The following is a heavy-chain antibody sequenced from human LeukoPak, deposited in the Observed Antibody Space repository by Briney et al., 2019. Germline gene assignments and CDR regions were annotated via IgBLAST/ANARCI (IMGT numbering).Heavy chain of an antibody. V-gene: IGHV3-23*01. J-gene: IGHJ6*03. CDR2: ISGSGHTT. Sequence: GGSLRLSCAASGFTFTSSAMSWVRQAPGKGLEWVSVISGSGHTTDYADSVKGRFTVSRDNAKNSLYLQMNSLRAEDTAVYYCARVNYGDYGGYYYYYYMDVWGKGTTVTVSS. CDR3: ARVNYGDYGGYYYYYYMDV. D-gene: IGHD4-17*01. CDR1: GFTFTSSA.